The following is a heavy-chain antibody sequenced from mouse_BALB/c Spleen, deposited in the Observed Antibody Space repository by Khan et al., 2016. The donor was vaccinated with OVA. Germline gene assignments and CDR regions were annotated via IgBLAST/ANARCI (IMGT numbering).Heavy chain of an antibody. CDR3: AREGVRGVAMDY. Sequence: QVRLQQSGPELVKPGALVKISCKASGYTFTAYDINWVKQRPGQGLEWIGWIYPGDGSTKYNENFKDKATLTADKSSNTAYIQFSSLTSEISAVYFCAREGVRGVAMDYWGQGTSVSVSS. D-gene: IGHD1-1*01. CDR1: GYTFTAYD. V-gene: IGHV1S56*01. J-gene: IGHJ4*01. CDR2: IYPGDGST.